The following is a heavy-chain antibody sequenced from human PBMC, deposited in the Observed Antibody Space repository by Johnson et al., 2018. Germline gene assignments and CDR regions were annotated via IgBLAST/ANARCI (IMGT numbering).Heavy chain of an antibody. D-gene: IGHD3-22*01. Sequence: QVQLVESGGGVVQPGRSLRLSCAASGFTFSSYAMHWVRQAPGKGLEWVAVISYDGSNKYYADSVKGRFTISRDNSKNTLYLQMNSLRAEDTDVYYSARGRGGYYDSSGYPGDACDIWGQGTMVTVSS. CDR2: ISYDGSNK. CDR3: ARGRGGYYDSSGYPGDACDI. CDR1: GFTFSSYA. J-gene: IGHJ3*02. V-gene: IGHV3-30-3*01.